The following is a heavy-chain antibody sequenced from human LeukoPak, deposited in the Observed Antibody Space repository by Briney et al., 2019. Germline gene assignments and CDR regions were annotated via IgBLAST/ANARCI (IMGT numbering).Heavy chain of an antibody. CDR3: AKMGKTENHYGSGRFSYYYYMDV. V-gene: IGHV3-30*02. J-gene: IGHJ6*03. D-gene: IGHD3-10*01. Sequence: PGGSLRLSCAASGFTFSSYGMHWVRQAPGKGLEWVSFIRYDGSNEYYADSVRGRFTISRDNSKNTLYLQMNSLRAEDTAVYYCAKMGKTENHYGSGRFSYYYYMDVWGKGTTVTISS. CDR1: GFTFSSYG. CDR2: IRYDGSNE.